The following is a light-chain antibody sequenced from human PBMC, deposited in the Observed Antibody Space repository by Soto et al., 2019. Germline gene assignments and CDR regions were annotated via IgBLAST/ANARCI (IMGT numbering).Light chain of an antibody. CDR2: DVS. Sequence: QSALTQPASVSASLGQSITISCTGTSSDVGGYNYVSWYEQHPGKAPKLMIYDVSNRPSRVSNRFSGSKSGNTAPLPISGIQDEDEDAYYCSSSTSSSTWVFGGGTKLTVL. CDR3: SSSTSSSTWV. CDR1: SSDVGGYNY. J-gene: IGLJ3*02. V-gene: IGLV2-14*01.